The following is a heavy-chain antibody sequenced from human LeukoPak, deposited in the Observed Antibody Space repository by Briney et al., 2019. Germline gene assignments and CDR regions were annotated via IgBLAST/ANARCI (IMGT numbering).Heavy chain of an antibody. CDR2: ISDNGGNT. V-gene: IGHV3-21*04. J-gene: IGHJ6*03. D-gene: IGHD3-10*01. CDR1: GFTFSSYS. Sequence: PGGSLRLSCAASGFTFSSYSMNWVRQAPGKGLEWVSSISDNGGNTYYADSVKGRFTISRDNSKNTLYLQMNSLRAEDTAVYYCARGGVNTMVRGVIRYYYMDVWGKGTTVTISS. CDR3: ARGGVNTMVRGVIRYYYMDV.